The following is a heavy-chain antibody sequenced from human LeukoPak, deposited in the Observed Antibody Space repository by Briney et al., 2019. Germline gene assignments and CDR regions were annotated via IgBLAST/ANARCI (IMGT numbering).Heavy chain of an antibody. J-gene: IGHJ5*02. CDR3: ARRPPFSLIAAAGTGWFDP. D-gene: IGHD6-13*01. Sequence: SETLSLTCTVSGYSISSAYSWGWIRQPPEKGLEWIGSIHHSGSTDYNPSLKSRVTISVDTSKNQFSLKLSSVTAADTAVYYCARRPPFSLIAAAGTGWFDPWGQGTLVTVSS. CDR1: GYSISSAYS. CDR2: IHHSGST. V-gene: IGHV4-38-2*02.